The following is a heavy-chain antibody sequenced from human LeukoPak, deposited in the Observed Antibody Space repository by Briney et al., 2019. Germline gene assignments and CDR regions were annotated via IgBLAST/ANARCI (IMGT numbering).Heavy chain of an antibody. V-gene: IGHV4-59*01. CDR3: ARDGNQAATFDI. CDR2: IYYSGST. D-gene: IGHD1-26*01. CDR1: GGSISSYY. Sequence: SETLSLTCTVSGGSISSYYWSWIRQPPGKGLEWIGYIYYSGSTNYNPSLKSRVTISVDTSKNQFSLKLSSVTAADTAVYYCARDGNQAATFDIWGQGTMVTVSS. J-gene: IGHJ3*02.